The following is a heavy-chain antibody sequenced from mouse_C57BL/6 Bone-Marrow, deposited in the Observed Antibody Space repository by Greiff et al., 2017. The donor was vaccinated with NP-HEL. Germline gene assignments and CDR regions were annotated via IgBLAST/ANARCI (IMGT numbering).Heavy chain of an antibody. CDR2: IYPSDSET. CDR3: ARSETAQARGYYFDY. CDR1: GYTFTSYW. V-gene: IGHV1-61*01. Sequence: QVQLQQPGAELVRPGSSVKLSYKASGYTFTSYWMDWVKQRPGQGLEWIGNIYPSDSETHYNQKFKDKATLTVDKSSSTAYMQLSSLTSEDSAVYYCARSETAQARGYYFDYWGQGTTLTVSS. J-gene: IGHJ2*01. D-gene: IGHD3-2*02.